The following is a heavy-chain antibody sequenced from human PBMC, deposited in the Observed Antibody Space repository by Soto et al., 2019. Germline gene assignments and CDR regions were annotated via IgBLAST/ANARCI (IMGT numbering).Heavy chain of an antibody. D-gene: IGHD3-9*01. CDR2: IYYSGST. V-gene: IGHV4-39*01. CDR3: ARQSYDILTGYYGAFDI. CDR1: GGSISSSSYY. Sequence: QLQLQESGPGLVKPSETLSLTCTVSGGSISSSSYYWGWIRQPPGKGLEWIGSIYYSGSTYYNPSLKSRVTLSVVTAKNQFSLKLSSVTAADTAVYYCARQSYDILTGYYGAFDIWGQGTMVTVSS. J-gene: IGHJ3*02.